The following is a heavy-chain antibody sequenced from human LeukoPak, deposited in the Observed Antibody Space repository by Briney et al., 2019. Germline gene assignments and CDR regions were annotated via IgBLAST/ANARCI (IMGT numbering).Heavy chain of an antibody. CDR1: GFTFSSYS. Sequence: GGSLRLSCAASGFTFSSYSMNWVRQAPGKGLEWASSISSSSSYIYYADSVKGRFTISRDNAKNSLYLQMNSLRAEDTAVYYCARAAVAHWYFDLWGRGTLVTVSS. J-gene: IGHJ2*01. CDR3: ARAAVAHWYFDL. CDR2: ISSSSSYI. V-gene: IGHV3-21*01. D-gene: IGHD4-23*01.